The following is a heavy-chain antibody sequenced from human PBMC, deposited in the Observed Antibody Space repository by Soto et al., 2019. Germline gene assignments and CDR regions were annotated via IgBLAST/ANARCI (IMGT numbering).Heavy chain of an antibody. V-gene: IGHV3-7*03. Sequence: EVQLVESGGGLVQPGRSLRLSCAASGFTFSNYWMTWVREAPGKGLEWVANIKQDESEKYYVDSVKGRFTISRDNGKNSLYLHMNSLRAEDTALYHCARDVYGATGWFDPWGQGTLVIVSS. CDR1: GFTFSNYW. J-gene: IGHJ5*02. CDR3: ARDVYGATGWFDP. CDR2: IKQDESEK. D-gene: IGHD4-17*01.